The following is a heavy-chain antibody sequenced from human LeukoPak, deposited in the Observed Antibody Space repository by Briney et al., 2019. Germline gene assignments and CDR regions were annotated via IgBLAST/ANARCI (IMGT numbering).Heavy chain of an antibody. D-gene: IGHD7-27*01. V-gene: IGHV3-73*01. J-gene: IGHJ4*02. CDR3: TRSNNWGSGD. CDR1: GFTFSDST. CDR2: IRSKANSYAT. Sequence: GGSLRLSCAASGFTFSDSTIHWVGQASGKGLEWVGRIRSKANSYATGYAASVKGRFTISRDDSKNTAYLQMNSLKTEDTALYYCTRSNNWGSGDWGQGILVTVSS.